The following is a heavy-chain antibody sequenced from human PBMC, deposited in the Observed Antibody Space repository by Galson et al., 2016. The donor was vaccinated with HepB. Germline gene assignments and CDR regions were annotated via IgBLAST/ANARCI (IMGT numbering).Heavy chain of an antibody. CDR1: GFTLSSYG. V-gene: IGHV3-33*01. D-gene: IGHD3-3*01. CDR2: IWYDGSKK. J-gene: IGHJ4*02. Sequence: SLRLSCAASGFTLSSYGMHWVRQAPGKGLEWVAHIWYDGSKKYYADSVKGRFTISRDNSKNTLYLQMNSLRAEDTAVYYCARDRRVLGVLIIPDYWGQGTLVTVSS. CDR3: ARDRRVLGVLIIPDY.